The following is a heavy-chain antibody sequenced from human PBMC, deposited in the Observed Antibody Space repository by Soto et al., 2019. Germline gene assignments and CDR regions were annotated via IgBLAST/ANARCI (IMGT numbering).Heavy chain of an antibody. CDR2: IIPIFGTA. J-gene: IGHJ3*02. CDR1: GGTFSSYA. V-gene: IGHV1-69*01. Sequence: QVQLVQSGAEVKKPGSSVKVSCKASGGTFSSYAISWVRQAPGQGLEWMGGIIPIFGTANYAQKFQGRVTITADESTSTDYVELSSLRSEDRSVYDCARSRVTYCFDRRAFDIWGQGTVVTVSS. CDR3: ARSRVTYCFDRRAFDI. D-gene: IGHD3-22*01.